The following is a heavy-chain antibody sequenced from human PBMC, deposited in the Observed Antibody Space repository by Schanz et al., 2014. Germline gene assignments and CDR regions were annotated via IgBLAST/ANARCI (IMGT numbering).Heavy chain of an antibody. CDR3: AKSQGSSFDS. CDR2: ISSSSSTR. Sequence: EVQLVESGGGLVQPGGSLRLSCAASGFTFSSNSMNWVRQAPGKGLEWVSYISSSSSTRYYADSVKGRFTISRDNAKNSLFLQMNSLRAEDTAVYYCAKSQGSSFDSWGQGTLVTVSS. V-gene: IGHV3-48*01. J-gene: IGHJ4*02. D-gene: IGHD6-13*01. CDR1: GFTFSSNS.